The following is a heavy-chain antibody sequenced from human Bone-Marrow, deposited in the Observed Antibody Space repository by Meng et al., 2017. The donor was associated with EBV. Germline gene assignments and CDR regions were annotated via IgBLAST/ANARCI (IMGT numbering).Heavy chain of an antibody. CDR1: GFTFNNYA. Sequence: EEQRLEFGGGLVQPGGSLGLSCAASGFTFNNYAMSWVRQAPGKGLEWVSAISRSGDSTYYADSVKGRFTISRDNSKNTLYLQMNSLRAEDTAVYYCAPGAYGYWGQGTLVTVSS. CDR2: ISRSGDST. J-gene: IGHJ4*02. V-gene: IGHV3-23*01. D-gene: IGHD5-12*01. CDR3: APGAYGY.